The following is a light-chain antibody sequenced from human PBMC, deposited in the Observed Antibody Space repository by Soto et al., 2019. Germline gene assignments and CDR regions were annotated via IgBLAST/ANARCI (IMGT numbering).Light chain of an antibody. Sequence: DIQMTQSPSSLSASVGDRVTITCQASQDIYNYLNWYQQKPGKAPKLLICDASNLETGVPSRFGGSGSGTDFTFTISSLQPEDIATYYCQQYDNLPITFGQGTRLEIK. V-gene: IGKV1-33*01. J-gene: IGKJ5*01. CDR3: QQYDNLPIT. CDR1: QDIYNY. CDR2: DAS.